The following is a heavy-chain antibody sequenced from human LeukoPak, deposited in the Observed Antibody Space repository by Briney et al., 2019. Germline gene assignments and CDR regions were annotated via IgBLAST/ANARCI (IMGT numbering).Heavy chain of an antibody. CDR3: ARKGDYWNDGAY. CDR2: ISAYNGNT. Sequence: ASVKVSCKTSGYTFTLYGITWVRQAPGQGLEWMGWISAYNGNTNYAQKLQGGVTMTTDTSTRTAYMELRRLRSDDTAVYYCARKGDYWNDGAYWGQGTLVTVSS. V-gene: IGHV1-18*01. D-gene: IGHD1-1*01. J-gene: IGHJ4*02. CDR1: GYTFTLYG.